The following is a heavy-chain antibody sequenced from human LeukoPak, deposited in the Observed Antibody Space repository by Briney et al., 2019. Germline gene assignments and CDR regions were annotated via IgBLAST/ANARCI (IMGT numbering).Heavy chain of an antibody. J-gene: IGHJ4*02. CDR2: IWYDGSNK. V-gene: IGHV3-33*01. D-gene: IGHD6-19*01. CDR3: ACIAVAGFIIDY. Sequence: PGGSLRLSCAASGFTFSSYGMHWVRQAPGKGLEWVAVIWYDGSNKYYADSVKGRFTISRDNSKNTLYLQMNSLRAEDTAVYYCACIAVAGFIIDYWGQGTLVTVSS. CDR1: GFTFSSYG.